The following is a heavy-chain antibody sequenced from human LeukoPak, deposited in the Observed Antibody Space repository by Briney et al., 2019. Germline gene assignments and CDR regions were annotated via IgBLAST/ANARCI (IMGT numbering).Heavy chain of an antibody. CDR3: VREPRRGYSNGYPLDY. D-gene: IGHD5-18*01. J-gene: IGHJ4*02. V-gene: IGHV3-30*03. CDR2: ISYDGSNK. Sequence: GGSLRLSCAASGFTFSSYSMNWVRQAPGKGLEWVAIISYDGSNKYYADSVKGRFTISRGNSKNTLYLQMNSLRVDDTAVYYCVREPRRGYSNGYPLDYWGQGTLVTVPS. CDR1: GFTFSSYS.